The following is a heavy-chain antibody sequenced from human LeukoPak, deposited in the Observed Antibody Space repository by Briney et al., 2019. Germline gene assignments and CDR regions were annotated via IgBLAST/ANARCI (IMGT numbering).Heavy chain of an antibody. V-gene: IGHV3-66*01. J-gene: IGHJ3*02. D-gene: IGHD3-10*01. CDR2: IYSGGST. Sequence: GGSLRLSCAASGFTVSSNYMSWGRQAPGKGLGWVSVIYSGGSTYYADSVKGRFPISRDNSKNPLYPQMNSLRAEDTAVYYCASSMVRGARDAFDIWGQGTMVTVSS. CDR3: ASSMVRGARDAFDI. CDR1: GFTVSSNY.